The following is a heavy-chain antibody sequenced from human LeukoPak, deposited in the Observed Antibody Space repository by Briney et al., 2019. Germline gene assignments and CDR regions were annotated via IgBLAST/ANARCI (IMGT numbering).Heavy chain of an antibody. CDR3: AAGGSYRQYYFDY. Sequence: PSETLSLTCTVSGGSISSYYWSWIRQPPGKGLEWIGYIYYSGSTNYNPSLKSRVTISVDTSKNQFSLKLSSVTAADTAVYYCAAGGSYRQYYFDYWGQGTLVTVSS. V-gene: IGHV4-59*08. J-gene: IGHJ4*02. D-gene: IGHD3-16*02. CDR2: IYYSGST. CDR1: GGSISSYY.